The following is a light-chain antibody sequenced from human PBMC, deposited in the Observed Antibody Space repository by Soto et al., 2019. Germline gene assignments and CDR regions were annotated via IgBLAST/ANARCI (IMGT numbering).Light chain of an antibody. Sequence: QPVLTQPPSASGTPGQRVSISCSGSSSSIGSNYVYWYQQLPGTAPKLLIYRNNQRPSGVPDRFSGSKSGTSASLAISGLRSEDEADYYCATWDDSLSGLVFGTGTKLTVL. J-gene: IGLJ1*01. CDR1: SSSIGSNY. CDR2: RNN. CDR3: ATWDDSLSGLV. V-gene: IGLV1-47*01.